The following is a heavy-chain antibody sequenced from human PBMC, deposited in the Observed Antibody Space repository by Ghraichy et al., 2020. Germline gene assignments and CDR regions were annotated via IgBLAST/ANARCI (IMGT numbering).Heavy chain of an antibody. D-gene: IGHD3-3*01. J-gene: IGHJ4*02. CDR3: ARGNLEWLLYNYFDY. Sequence: GGSLRLSCAASGFTFSDYYMSWIRQAPGKGLEWVSYISSSGSTIYYADSVKGRFTISRDNAKNSLYLQMNSLRAEDTAVYYCARGNLEWLLYNYFDYWGQGTLVTVSS. CDR2: ISSSGSTI. V-gene: IGHV3-11*01. CDR1: GFTFSDYY.